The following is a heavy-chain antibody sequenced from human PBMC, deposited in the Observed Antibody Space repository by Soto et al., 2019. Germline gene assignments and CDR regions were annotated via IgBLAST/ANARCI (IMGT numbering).Heavy chain of an antibody. D-gene: IGHD2-15*01. CDR1: GGSISSSSYY. CDR3: ARHGGDIVVVVAVFDY. Sequence: SETLSLTCTVSGGSISSSSYYWGWIRQPPGKGLEWIGSIYYSGSTCYNPSLKSRVTISVDTSKNQFSLKLSSVTAADTAVYYCARHGGDIVVVVAVFDYWGQGTLVTVSS. CDR2: IYYSGST. J-gene: IGHJ4*02. V-gene: IGHV4-39*01.